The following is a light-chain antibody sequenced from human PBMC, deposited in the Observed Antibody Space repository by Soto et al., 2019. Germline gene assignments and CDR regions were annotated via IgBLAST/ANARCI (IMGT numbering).Light chain of an antibody. CDR1: SSDVGSYNL. J-gene: IGLJ3*02. CDR2: EGS. Sequence: QSALTQSASVSGSPGQSITISCTGTSSDVGSYNLVSWYQQHPGKAPKLMIYEGSKRPSGVSNRFSGSKSGNTASLTISGLQAEDEADYYCCSYAGSSTSLWVFGGGTKVTVL. CDR3: CSYAGSSTSLWV. V-gene: IGLV2-23*01.